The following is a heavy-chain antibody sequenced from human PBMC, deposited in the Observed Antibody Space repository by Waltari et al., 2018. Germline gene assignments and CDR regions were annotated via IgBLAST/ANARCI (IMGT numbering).Heavy chain of an antibody. CDR2: ITGGSGDT. J-gene: IGHJ5*02. Sequence: QVQLVQSGAEVKKPGASVKVSCKASGHSFTTHAIHWVRQAPGQGLEYVGCITGGSGDTRYSQKFQGRVTFTRDTSASTGYMEVSSLTSEDTAVYYCATEVWGSFNWFDPWGQGTLVTVSP. V-gene: IGHV1-3*01. CDR1: GHSFTTHA. D-gene: IGHD6-6*01. CDR3: ATEVWGSFNWFDP.